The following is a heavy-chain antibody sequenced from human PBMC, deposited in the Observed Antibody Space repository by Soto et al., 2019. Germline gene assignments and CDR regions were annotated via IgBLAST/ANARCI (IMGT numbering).Heavy chain of an antibody. CDR1: GFTFSNYG. Sequence: GGSLRLSCAASGFTFSNYGMHWVRQAPGKGLEWVAVISYDGSNKYYADSVKGRFTISRDNSKNTLYLQMNSLRAEDTAVYYCAKDLSGWYSGWGQGTLVTVSS. V-gene: IGHV3-30*18. CDR3: AKDLSGWYSG. CDR2: ISYDGSNK. D-gene: IGHD6-19*01. J-gene: IGHJ4*02.